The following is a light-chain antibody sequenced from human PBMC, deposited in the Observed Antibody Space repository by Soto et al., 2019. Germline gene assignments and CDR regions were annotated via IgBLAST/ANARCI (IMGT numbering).Light chain of an antibody. J-gene: IGLJ1*01. CDR2: EVT. V-gene: IGLV2-8*01. CDR3: ISYAGSNNLGV. Sequence: QSALTQPPSASGSPGQSVTISCTGTSSDVGDYNYVSWYQQHPGKAPKLMIYEVTKRPSGVPDRFSGSKSGNTASLTVSGLQAEDEAHYYCISYAGSNNLGVFGTGTKVTVL. CDR1: SSDVGDYNY.